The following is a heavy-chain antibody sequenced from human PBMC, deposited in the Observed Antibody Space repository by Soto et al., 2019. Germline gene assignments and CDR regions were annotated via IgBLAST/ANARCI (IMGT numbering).Heavy chain of an antibody. V-gene: IGHV4-39*01. J-gene: IGHJ6*02. CDR3: ARHLTYCSAGSCYSDFPYYGMDV. D-gene: IGHD2-15*01. CDR1: GGSISISNYY. CDR2: IYYSGST. Sequence: PSETLSLTCTVSGGSISISNYYWSWIRQHPGKGLEWIGYIYYSGSTYYNPSLKSRVTISVDTSKNQFSLKLSSVTAADTAVYYCARHLTYCSAGSCYSDFPYYGMDVWGQETTVTVSS.